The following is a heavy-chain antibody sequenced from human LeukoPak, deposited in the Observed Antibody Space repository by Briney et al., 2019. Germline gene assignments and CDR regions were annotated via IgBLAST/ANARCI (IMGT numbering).Heavy chain of an antibody. CDR2: IKQDGSEK. J-gene: IGHJ4*02. CDR1: GFTFSNFW. CDR3: ARGTVDEY. V-gene: IGHV3-7*03. D-gene: IGHD4-17*01. Sequence: AGSLRLSCAASGFTFSNFWMTWVSQAPGKGLEWVANIKQDGSEKYYVDSVKGRFTIPRDNAKNSLYLQMNSLRAEDTAVYYCARGTVDEYWGQGTLVTVSS.